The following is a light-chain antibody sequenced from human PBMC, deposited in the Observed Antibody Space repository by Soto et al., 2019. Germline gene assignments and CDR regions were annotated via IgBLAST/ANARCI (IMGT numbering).Light chain of an antibody. CDR2: DVS. Sequence: QSALTQPASVSGSPGLSIAISCTGTSSDVGGYNSVSWYQQHPGKAPKLMIYDVSNRPSGVSNRFSGSKSGNTASLTISGLQAEDDGDYYCSSYTPGASYVFGTGTKLTVL. V-gene: IGLV2-14*01. CDR1: SSDVGGYNS. J-gene: IGLJ1*01. CDR3: SSYTPGASYV.